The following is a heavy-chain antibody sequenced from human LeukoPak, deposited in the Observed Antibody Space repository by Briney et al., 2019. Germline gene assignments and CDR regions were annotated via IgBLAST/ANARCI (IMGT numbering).Heavy chain of an antibody. CDR2: ISSSGSTI. CDR1: GFTFSSYE. CDR3: ARDLYYDFWVGVDY. J-gene: IGHJ4*02. V-gene: IGHV3-48*03. D-gene: IGHD3-3*01. Sequence: GGSLRRSCAASGFTFSSYEMNWVRQAPGKGLEWVSYISSSGSTIYYADSVKGRFTISRDNAKNSLYLQMNSLRAEDTAVYYCARDLYYDFWVGVDYWGQGTLVTVSS.